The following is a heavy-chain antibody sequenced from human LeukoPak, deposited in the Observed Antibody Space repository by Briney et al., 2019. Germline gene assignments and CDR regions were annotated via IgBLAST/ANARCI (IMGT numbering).Heavy chain of an antibody. CDR2: IWYDGSNK. J-gene: IGHJ5*02. CDR1: GFTFSSYG. D-gene: IGHD4-17*01. V-gene: IGHV3-33*01. Sequence: GGSLRLSCAASGFTFSSYGMHWVRQAPGKGLEWVAVIWYDGSNKYYADSVKGRFTISRDNSKNTLYLQMNSLGAEDTAVYYCARDSAYGDYEGCFAPWGKGTLVTVSS. CDR3: ARDSAYGDYEGCFAP.